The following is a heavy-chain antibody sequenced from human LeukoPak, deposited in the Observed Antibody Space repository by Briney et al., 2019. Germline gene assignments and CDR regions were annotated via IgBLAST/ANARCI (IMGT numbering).Heavy chain of an antibody. V-gene: IGHV1-18*04. CDR1: GYSFTSYG. D-gene: IGHD5-18*01. CDR2: IYAYNGNT. J-gene: IGHJ4*02. CDR3: ARGYGYSYGLFDY. Sequence: GESLQISCKGSGYSFTSYGIGWVRQAPGQGLEWMGRIYAYNGNTKYAQKLQGRVTMATDTSTSTAYMELRSLRSDDTAVYFCARGYGYSYGLFDYWGQGTLVTVSS.